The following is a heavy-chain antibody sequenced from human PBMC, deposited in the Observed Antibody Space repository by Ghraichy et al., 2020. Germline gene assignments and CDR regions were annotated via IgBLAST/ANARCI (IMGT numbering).Heavy chain of an antibody. J-gene: IGHJ4*02. CDR1: GFNFSGSA. Sequence: GGSLRLSCAASGFNFSGSAMHWVRQASGKGLEWVGRIRTKTNSYATAYAASVKGRFTISRDDSKNTAYLQMNSLKTEDTAVYYCTRRGPWNLQSVDYWGQGTLVTVSS. CDR2: IRTKTNSYAT. CDR3: TRRGPWNLQSVDY. V-gene: IGHV3-73*01. D-gene: IGHD1-7*01.